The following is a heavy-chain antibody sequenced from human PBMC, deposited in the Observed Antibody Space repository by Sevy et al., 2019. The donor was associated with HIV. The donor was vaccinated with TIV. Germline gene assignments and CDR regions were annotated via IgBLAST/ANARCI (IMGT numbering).Heavy chain of an antibody. CDR2: IGPYNGNI. CDR3: ARISTPRGKFNWFDP. Sequence: ASVKVSYKASGYTFDSYGISWVRQAPGQGLEYMGWIGPYNGNIKYAQNIQDRVTMTTDSSTSTAYMELSSLRSDDTAVYFCARISTPRGKFNWFDPWVQGTLVTVSS. J-gene: IGHJ5*02. V-gene: IGHV1-18*01. D-gene: IGHD3-10*01. CDR1: GYTFDSYG.